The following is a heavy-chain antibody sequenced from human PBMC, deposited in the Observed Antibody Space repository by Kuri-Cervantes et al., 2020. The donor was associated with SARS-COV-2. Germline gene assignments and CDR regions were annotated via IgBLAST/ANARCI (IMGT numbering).Heavy chain of an antibody. Sequence: GGSLRLSCAASGFTFSSYAMHWVRQAPGKGLEWVAVISYDGSNKYYVDSVKGRFTISRDNSKNTLYLQMNSLRAEDTAVYYCAREASSGWYGLSQYYFDYWGQGTLVTVSS. D-gene: IGHD6-19*01. J-gene: IGHJ4*02. V-gene: IGHV3-30-3*01. CDR3: AREASSGWYGLSQYYFDY. CDR2: ISYDGSNK. CDR1: GFTFSSYA.